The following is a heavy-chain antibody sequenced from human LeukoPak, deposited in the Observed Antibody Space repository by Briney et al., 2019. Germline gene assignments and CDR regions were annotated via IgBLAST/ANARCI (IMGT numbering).Heavy chain of an antibody. D-gene: IGHD3/OR15-3a*01. V-gene: IGHV3-33*01. CDR3: ARGSFFSTARWFDP. Sequence: GGSLRLSCAASGFTFSGYGMNWVRQAPGKGLEWVAVISVDGSDKYYADSVEGRFTISRDNSNNTLYLQMNSLRVEDTAMYYCARGSFFSTARWFDPWGQGALVTVSS. CDR1: GFTFSGYG. J-gene: IGHJ5*02. CDR2: ISVDGSDK.